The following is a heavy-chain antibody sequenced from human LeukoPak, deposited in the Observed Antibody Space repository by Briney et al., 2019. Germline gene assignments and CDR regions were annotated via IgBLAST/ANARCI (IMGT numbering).Heavy chain of an antibody. CDR3: ARDPTLNREWLVQGHWFDP. Sequence: ASVKASCKASGYTFTSYGISWVRQAPGQGLEWMRWISAYNGNTNYAQKLQGRVTMTTDTSTSTAYMELRSLRSDDTAVYYCARDPTLNREWLVQGHWFDPWGQGTLVTVSS. CDR1: GYTFTSYG. CDR2: ISAYNGNT. D-gene: IGHD6-19*01. J-gene: IGHJ5*02. V-gene: IGHV1-18*01.